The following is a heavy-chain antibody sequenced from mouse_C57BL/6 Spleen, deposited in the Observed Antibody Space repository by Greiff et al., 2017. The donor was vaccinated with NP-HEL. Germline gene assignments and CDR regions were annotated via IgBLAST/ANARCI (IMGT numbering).Heavy chain of an antibody. D-gene: IGHD1-1*01. CDR1: GYTFTDYY. Sequence: EVQLQQSGPELVKPGASVKISCKASGYTFTDYYMNWVKQSPGKSLEWIGDINPNNGGTSYNQKFKGKATLTVDNASSTAYMELRSLTSEDSAVYYCARDECPYYYGSSYYAMDYWGQGTSVTVSS. CDR2: INPNNGGT. J-gene: IGHJ4*01. CDR3: ARDECPYYYGSSYYAMDY. V-gene: IGHV1-26*01.